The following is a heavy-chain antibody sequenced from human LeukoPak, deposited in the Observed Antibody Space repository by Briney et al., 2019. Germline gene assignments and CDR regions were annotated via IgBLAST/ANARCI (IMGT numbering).Heavy chain of an antibody. V-gene: IGHV3-13*01. CDR2: IGTAGDT. CDR3: ARDRWYYYDSSGNYGMDV. D-gene: IGHD3-22*01. J-gene: IGHJ6*02. CDR1: GFTFSSYD. Sequence: GGSLRLSCAASGFTFSSYDMHWVRQATGKGLEWVSAIGTAGDTYYPGSVKGRFTISRENAKNSLYLQMNSLRAGDTAVYYCARDRWYYYDSSGNYGMDVWGQGTTVTVSS.